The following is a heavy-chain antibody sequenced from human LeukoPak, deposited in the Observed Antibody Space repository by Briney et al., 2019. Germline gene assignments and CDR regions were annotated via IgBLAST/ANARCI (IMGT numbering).Heavy chain of an antibody. V-gene: IGHV5-51*01. Sequence: KVSCKASGGTFSSYAISWVRQMPGKGLEWMGIIYPGDSDTRYSPSFQGQVTISADKSISTAYLQWSSLKASDTAMYYCTRQGSSSSGYAFDIWGQGTMVTVSS. CDR2: IYPGDSDT. CDR1: GGTFSSYA. J-gene: IGHJ3*02. D-gene: IGHD6-19*01. CDR3: TRQGSSSSGYAFDI.